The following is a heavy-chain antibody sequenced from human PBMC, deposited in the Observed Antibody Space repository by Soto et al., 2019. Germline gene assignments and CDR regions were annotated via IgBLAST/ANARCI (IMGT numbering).Heavy chain of an antibody. D-gene: IGHD1-26*01. CDR3: AREAYKRGATNPFFDY. CDR1: GGSISSSNW. J-gene: IGHJ4*02. Sequence: SETLSLTCAVCGGSISSSNWWTWVRLPPGKGLEWIGEIYPSGITNYSPSLKSRVTMSVDKSKNQFSLKLNSVTAADTAMYYCAREAYKRGATNPFFDYWGQGTLVTVSS. CDR2: IYPSGIT. V-gene: IGHV4-4*02.